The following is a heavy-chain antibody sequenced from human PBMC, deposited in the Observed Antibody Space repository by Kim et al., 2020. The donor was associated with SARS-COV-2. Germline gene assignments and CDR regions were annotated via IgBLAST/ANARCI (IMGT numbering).Heavy chain of an antibody. Sequence: SETLSLTCTVSGGSISSSSYYWGWIRQPPGKGLEWIGSIYYSGSTYYNPSLKSRVTISVDTSKNQFSLKLSSVTAADTAVYYCARQRIFGVAHYYYYMDVWGKGTTVTVSS. CDR2: IYYSGST. D-gene: IGHD3-3*01. CDR1: GGSISSSSYY. V-gene: IGHV4-39*01. CDR3: ARQRIFGVAHYYYYMDV. J-gene: IGHJ6*03.